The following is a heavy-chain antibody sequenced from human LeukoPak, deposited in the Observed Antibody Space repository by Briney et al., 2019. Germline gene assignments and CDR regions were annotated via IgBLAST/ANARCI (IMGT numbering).Heavy chain of an antibody. D-gene: IGHD5-12*01. CDR3: ARVQRGYSGRTTPQNNWFDP. V-gene: IGHV4-38-2*02. Sequence: SETLSLTCTVSGYSISSGCYWGWIRQPPGKGLEWIGSIYHSGSTYYNPSLKSRVTISVDTSKNQFSLKLSSVTAADTAVYYCARVQRGYSGRTTPQNNWFDPWGQGTLVTVSS. CDR1: GYSISSGCY. CDR2: IYHSGST. J-gene: IGHJ5*02.